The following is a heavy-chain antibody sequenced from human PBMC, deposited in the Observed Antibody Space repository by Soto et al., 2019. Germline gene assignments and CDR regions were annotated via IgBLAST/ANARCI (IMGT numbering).Heavy chain of an antibody. D-gene: IGHD2-15*01. Sequence: GSLRLSCAASGFTFSSYAMSWVRQAPGKGLEWVSTISGSGGSTYYADSVKGRFTISRDNFRDTLYLQMNSQRAEDTAVYYCAFGYCSGGSCQSEYDAFDMWGQGTMVTVSS. CDR1: GFTFSSYA. CDR2: ISGSGGST. J-gene: IGHJ3*02. CDR3: AFGYCSGGSCQSEYDAFDM. V-gene: IGHV3-23*01.